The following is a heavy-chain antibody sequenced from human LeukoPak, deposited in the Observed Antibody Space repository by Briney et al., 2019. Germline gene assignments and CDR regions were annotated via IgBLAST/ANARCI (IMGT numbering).Heavy chain of an antibody. V-gene: IGHV3-21*01. Sequence: GRTLRLSCAASGFTLSEYSMNCVRQAPAKGLECVASNISSGSYIYYADSVKGRFTISRDNAKNSLYLQMNSLRAEDTAVYYCARSSFVVTIYYGMDVWGQGTAVTVSS. CDR2: NISSGSYI. CDR3: ARSSFVVTIYYGMDV. CDR1: GFTLSEYS. D-gene: IGHD5-24*01. J-gene: IGHJ6*02.